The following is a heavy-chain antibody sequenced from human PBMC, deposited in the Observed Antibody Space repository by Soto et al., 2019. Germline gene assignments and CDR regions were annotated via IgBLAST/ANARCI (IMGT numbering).Heavy chain of an antibody. D-gene: IGHD2-2*01. CDR1: GFTFSSYG. J-gene: IGHJ2*01. CDR2: IYYDGSNK. Sequence: QLVESGGGVIQPGTSLRLSCAASGFTFSSYGMDWVRQAPGKGLEWVAVIYYDGSNKYYADSVKGRFTISRDNSKNTLYLQMNSLRVEDTAVYYCARDISFCSTTSCLGYFDLWGRGTLVSVSS. V-gene: IGHV3-33*01. CDR3: ARDISFCSTTSCLGYFDL.